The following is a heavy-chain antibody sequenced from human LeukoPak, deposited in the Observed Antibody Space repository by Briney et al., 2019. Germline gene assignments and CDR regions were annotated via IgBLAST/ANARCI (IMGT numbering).Heavy chain of an antibody. J-gene: IGHJ4*02. V-gene: IGHV3-7*03. D-gene: IGHD4-23*01. CDR2: IRQDGSDK. CDR3: ARLDYGGNPTPFDY. CDR1: GFMFTNFW. Sequence: GGSLRLSCAASGFMFTNFWMNWVRQAPGKGLEWVANIRQDGSDKYYVDSVKGRFTISRDNSKNTLYLQMNSLRAEDTAVYYCARLDYGGNPTPFDYWGQGTLVTVSS.